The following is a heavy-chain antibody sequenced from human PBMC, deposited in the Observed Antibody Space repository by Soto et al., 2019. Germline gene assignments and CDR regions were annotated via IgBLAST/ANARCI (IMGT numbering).Heavy chain of an antibody. J-gene: IGHJ5*02. D-gene: IGHD6-13*01. Sequence: SETLSLTCAVYGGSFSGYYWSWIRQPPGKGLEWIGEINHSGSTNYNPSLKSRVTISVDTSKNQFSLKLSSVTAADTAVYYCARGGQQLVWNWFDPWGQGTLVTVSS. CDR3: ARGGQQLVWNWFDP. V-gene: IGHV4-34*01. CDR1: GGSFSGYY. CDR2: INHSGST.